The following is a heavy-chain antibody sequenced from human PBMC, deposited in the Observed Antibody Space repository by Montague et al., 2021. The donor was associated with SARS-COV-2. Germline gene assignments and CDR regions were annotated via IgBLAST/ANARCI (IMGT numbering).Heavy chain of an antibody. CDR2: INHSGST. J-gene: IGHJ6*02. CDR1: GGSFSGYY. CDR3: TREGYQVLWSDYYYYGMDV. Sequence: SETLSLTCAVYGGSFSGYYWSWIRQPPGKGLEWIGEINHSGSTNYNPSLKSRVTISVDTSKNQFSLKLSSVTAADTAVYYCTREGYQVLWSDYYYYGMDVSGQGTTVTVSS. D-gene: IGHD2-2*01. V-gene: IGHV4-34*01.